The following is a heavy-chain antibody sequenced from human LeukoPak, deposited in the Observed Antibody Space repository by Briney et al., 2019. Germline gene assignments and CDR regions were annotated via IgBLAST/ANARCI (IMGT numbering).Heavy chain of an antibody. Sequence: GGSLRLSCAASGFTFSSYGMSWVRQAPGKGLEWVSAISGSGGSTYYADSVKGRFTISRDNSKNTLYLQMNSLRAEDTAVYYCAKGGLGGYYYYYYMDVWGKGTTVTISS. D-gene: IGHD3-16*01. V-gene: IGHV3-23*01. CDR2: ISGSGGST. CDR1: GFTFSSYG. CDR3: AKGGLGGYYYYYYMDV. J-gene: IGHJ6*03.